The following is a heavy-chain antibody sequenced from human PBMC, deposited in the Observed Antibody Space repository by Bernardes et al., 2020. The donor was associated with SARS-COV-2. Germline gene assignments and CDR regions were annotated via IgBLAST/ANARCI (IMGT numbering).Heavy chain of an antibody. Sequence: SGPTLVKPTQTLTLTCSLSGFSLSATGECVGWIRQPPGKALEWLALIYWDEDKRYGPSLKSRLTITKDTSKNQVVLTMTNMDPVDTATYYCAHRRWGGDWRHFGSWGQGTLVTVSS. J-gene: IGHJ4*02. D-gene: IGHD2-21*02. CDR3: AHRRWGGDWRHFGS. CDR2: IYWDEDK. V-gene: IGHV2-5*05. CDR1: GFSLSATGEC.